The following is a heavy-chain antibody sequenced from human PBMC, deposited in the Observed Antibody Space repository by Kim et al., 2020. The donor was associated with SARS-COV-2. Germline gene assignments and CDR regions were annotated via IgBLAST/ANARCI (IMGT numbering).Heavy chain of an antibody. D-gene: IGHD5-18*01. Sequence: VKRRFTISRHNSTNTLYLQMNSLRAEDTAVYYCARDRYSYGDYYYYGMDVWGQGTTVTVSS. J-gene: IGHJ6*02. V-gene: IGHV3-53*04. CDR3: ARDRYSYGDYYYYGMDV.